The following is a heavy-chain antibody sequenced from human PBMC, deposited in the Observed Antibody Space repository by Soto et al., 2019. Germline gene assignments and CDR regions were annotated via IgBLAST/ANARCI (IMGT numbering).Heavy chain of an antibody. J-gene: IGHJ4*02. CDR2: ISSSGGST. D-gene: IGHD2-2*01. CDR3: GNYQPRLQPRPYLDS. Sequence: EVQLLESGGDLIQPGGSLRLSCAASGFTFSSYAMSWVRQAPGKGLGWVSAISSSGGSTFYADSVKGRFTISRDNSRNTWYRKMNSLGAEETAKFSCGNYQPRLQPRPYLDSWGREPW. V-gene: IGHV3-23*01. CDR1: GFTFSSYA.